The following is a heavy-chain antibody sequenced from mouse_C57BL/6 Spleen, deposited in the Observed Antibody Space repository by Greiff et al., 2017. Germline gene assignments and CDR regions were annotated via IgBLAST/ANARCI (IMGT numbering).Heavy chain of an antibody. V-gene: IGHV1-64*01. J-gene: IGHJ1*03. Sequence: QVQLQQPGAELVKPGASVKLSCKASGYTFTSYWMHWVKQRPGQGLEWIGMYQTNSGSTNYNEKFKSKATLTVDKSSSTAYMQLSSLTSEDSAVYDCARRSTTVGTEYFDVWGTGTTVTVSS. CDR3: ARRSTTVGTEYFDV. CDR1: GYTFTSYW. D-gene: IGHD1-1*01. CDR2: YQTNSGST.